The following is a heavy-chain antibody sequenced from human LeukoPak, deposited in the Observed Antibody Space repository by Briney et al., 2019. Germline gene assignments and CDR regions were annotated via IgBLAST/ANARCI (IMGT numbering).Heavy chain of an antibody. D-gene: IGHD6-19*01. J-gene: IGHJ5*02. V-gene: IGHV4-34*01. Sequence: SETLSLTCAVYGGSFSGYYWGWIRQPPGKGLEWIGEINHSGSTNYNPSLKSRVTISVDTSKNQFSLKLSSVTAADTAVYYCARGTGGWYSDWFDPWGQGTLVTVSS. CDR3: ARGTGGWYSDWFDP. CDR2: INHSGST. CDR1: GGSFSGYY.